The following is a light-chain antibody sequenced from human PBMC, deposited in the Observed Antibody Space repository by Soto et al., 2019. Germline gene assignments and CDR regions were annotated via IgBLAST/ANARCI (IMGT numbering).Light chain of an antibody. Sequence: EIVLTQSPATLSLSPGERATLSCRASQSVRNFLAWYQQKPGQAPRLLIYDASNRATGIPARFSGSGSGTDFTLTISSLEPEDFAFYYCQQRRNWLTFCGGTKLEIK. V-gene: IGKV3-11*01. CDR1: QSVRNF. CDR2: DAS. CDR3: QQRRNWLT. J-gene: IGKJ4*01.